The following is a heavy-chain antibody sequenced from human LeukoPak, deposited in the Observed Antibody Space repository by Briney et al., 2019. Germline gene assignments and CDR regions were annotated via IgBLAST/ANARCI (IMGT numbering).Heavy chain of an antibody. CDR2: IKQDGSEK. CDR1: GFIFSNYW. J-gene: IGHJ5*02. V-gene: IGHV3-7*04. D-gene: IGHD3-16*01. Sequence: GGSLRLSCSASGFIFSNYWMTWVRQAPGKGLEWVANIKQDGSEKYYVDSVKGRFTISRDNAKKSMYMQMNSLRAEDTAVYFCARDMIILQSWGQGTLVTVSS. CDR3: ARDMIILQS.